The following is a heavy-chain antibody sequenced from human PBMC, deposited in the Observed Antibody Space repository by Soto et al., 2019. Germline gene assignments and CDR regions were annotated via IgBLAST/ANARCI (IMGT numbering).Heavy chain of an antibody. CDR1: GGSISSYY. Sequence: QVQLQESGPGLVKPSETLSPTCTVSGGSISSYYWSWIRQPPGKGLEWIGYIYYSGSTNYNPSLKSRVTISVDTSKNQFSLKLSSVTAADTAVYYCARGIVVVVAATIDAFDIWGQGTMVTVSS. CDR2: IYYSGST. D-gene: IGHD2-15*01. CDR3: ARGIVVVVAATIDAFDI. J-gene: IGHJ3*02. V-gene: IGHV4-59*01.